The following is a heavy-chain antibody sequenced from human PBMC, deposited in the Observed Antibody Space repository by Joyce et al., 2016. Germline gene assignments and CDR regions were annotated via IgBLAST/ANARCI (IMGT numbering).Heavy chain of an antibody. D-gene: IGHD1-26*01. V-gene: IGHV3-53*04. CDR3: VRTDSGSYFD. Sequence: EVQLVESGGGLVQSGGSLRLSCVVSGFSVSTNYMSWVRQAPGKGVEWVSIIYTSGHTYYADSVKGRFTISRHSSKSTLYLHMNSLRTDDTAVYYCVRTDSGSYFDWGQGTLVTVSS. CDR2: IYTSGHT. CDR1: GFSVSTNY. J-gene: IGHJ4*02.